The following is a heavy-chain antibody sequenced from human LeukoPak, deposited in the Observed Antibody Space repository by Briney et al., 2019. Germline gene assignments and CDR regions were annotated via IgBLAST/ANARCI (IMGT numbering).Heavy chain of an antibody. V-gene: IGHV3-15*07. Sequence: GGSLRLSCTASGFTFNNAWMNWVRQAPGKGVEWVGRIRSNSDGGTIDYAAPVKGRFTLSRDDSKTTLYLQMNSLQTEDTAVYYCATDFYDSTWGQGTLVTVSS. CDR1: GFTFNNAW. D-gene: IGHD3-22*01. J-gene: IGHJ5*02. CDR3: ATDFYDST. CDR2: IRSNSDGGTI.